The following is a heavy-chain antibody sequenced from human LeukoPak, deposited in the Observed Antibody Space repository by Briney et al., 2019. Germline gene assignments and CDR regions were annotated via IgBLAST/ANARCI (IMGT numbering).Heavy chain of an antibody. D-gene: IGHD3-9*01. CDR3: AREVPTTGYNV. J-gene: IGHJ4*02. V-gene: IGHV1-2*02. CDR1: GYTFTGYY. CDR2: INPNTGGT. Sequence: GASVKVSCKASGYTFTGYYLHWVRQAPGQGLEWMGWINPNTGGTNYAQRFQGRVTMTRDTSISTAYMELSRLRSDDTAVFYCAREVPTTGYNVWGQGTLVTVSS.